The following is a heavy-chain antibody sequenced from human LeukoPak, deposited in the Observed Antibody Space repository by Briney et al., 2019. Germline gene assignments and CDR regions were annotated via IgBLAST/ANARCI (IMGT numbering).Heavy chain of an antibody. D-gene: IGHD3-10*01. CDR2: IYSGGST. CDR3: AREGHYYGSGSYYNETYYFDY. CDR1: GFTVSSNY. Sequence: GGSLRLSCAASGFTVSSNYMSWVRQAPGKGLEWVSVIYSGGSTYYADSVKGRFTISRDNSKNTLYLQMNSLRAEDTAVYYCAREGHYYGSGSYYNETYYFDYWGLGTLVTVSS. V-gene: IGHV3-66*01. J-gene: IGHJ4*02.